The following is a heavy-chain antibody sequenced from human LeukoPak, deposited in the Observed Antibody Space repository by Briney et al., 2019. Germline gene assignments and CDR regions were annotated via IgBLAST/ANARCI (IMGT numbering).Heavy chain of an antibody. D-gene: IGHD3-9*01. CDR2: MNPNSGNT. J-gene: IGHJ4*02. CDR1: GYTFTSYD. CDR3: AGGRSVLRYFDWLSRGDY. Sequence: ASVKVSCKASGYTFTSYDINWVRQATGQGLEWMGWMNPNSGNTGYAQKFQGRVTMTRNTSISTAYMELSSLRSEDTAVYYCAGGRSVLRYFDWLSRGDYWGQGTLVTVSS. V-gene: IGHV1-8*01.